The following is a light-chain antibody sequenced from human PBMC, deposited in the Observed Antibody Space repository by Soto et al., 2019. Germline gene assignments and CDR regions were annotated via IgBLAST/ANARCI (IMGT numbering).Light chain of an antibody. CDR1: QDISNY. V-gene: IGKV1-5*03. CDR3: QQYNSYSSWP. Sequence: IDINQYKSSLSASLGYIVTITCQSSQDISNYLNWYQQKPGKAPKLLIYKASSLESGVPSRFSGSGSGTEFTLTISSLQPDDFATYYCQQYNSYSSWPFGHVTNV. J-gene: IGKJ1*01. CDR2: KAS.